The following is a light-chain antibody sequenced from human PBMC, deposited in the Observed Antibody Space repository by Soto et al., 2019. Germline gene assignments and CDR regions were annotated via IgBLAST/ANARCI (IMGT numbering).Light chain of an antibody. CDR2: DAS. CDR3: QQYNGYSPWT. V-gene: IGKV1-5*01. Sequence: DIQMTQSPSTLSASVGDRVTITCQASQRISSWLAWYQQKPGKAPKLLIYDASSLESGVPSRFSGSGSGTEFTLTISSLQPDDFATYYCQQYNGYSPWTFGQGTKVEIK. CDR1: QRISSW. J-gene: IGKJ1*01.